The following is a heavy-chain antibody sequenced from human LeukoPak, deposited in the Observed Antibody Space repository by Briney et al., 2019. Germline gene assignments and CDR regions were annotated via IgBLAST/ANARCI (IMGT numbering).Heavy chain of an antibody. J-gene: IGHJ4*02. CDR2: ISSSSSCI. CDR1: GFTFSSYS. D-gene: IGHD1-26*01. CDR3: ARGGSSDFDY. Sequence: GGSLRLSCAASGFTFSSYSMNWVRQAPGKGLEWVSSISSSSSCIFYADSVKGRVTISRDNAKNSLYLQMNSLRAEDTAVYFCARGGSSDFDYWGQGILVSVSS. V-gene: IGHV3-21*01.